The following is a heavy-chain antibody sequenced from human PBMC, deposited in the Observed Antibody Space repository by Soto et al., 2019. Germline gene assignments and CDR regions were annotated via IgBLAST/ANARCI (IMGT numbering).Heavy chain of an antibody. J-gene: IGHJ4*02. CDR3: AKRRYSSGPFDY. CDR1: GFTFSSGV. D-gene: IGHD6-19*01. V-gene: IGHV3-23*01. CDR2: ISGSGGST. Sequence: EVQLLDSGGTLVQPGGSLRLSCAASGFTFSSGVMSWVRQAPGKGLEWVSGISGSGGSTYYADSVKGRFTISRDNSKNTLYLQMNSLRAEDTAVYYCAKRRYSSGPFDYWGQGTLVTVSS.